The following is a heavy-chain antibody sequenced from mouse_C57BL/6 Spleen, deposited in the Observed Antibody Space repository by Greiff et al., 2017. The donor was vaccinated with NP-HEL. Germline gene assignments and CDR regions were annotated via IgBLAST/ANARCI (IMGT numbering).Heavy chain of an antibody. CDR1: GYAFSSYW. V-gene: IGHV1-80*01. J-gene: IGHJ1*03. CDR3: ARYYDYWYFDV. D-gene: IGHD2-4*01. Sequence: VKVVESGAELVKPGASVKISCKASGYAFSSYWMNWVKQRPGKGLEWIGQIYPGDGDTNYNGKFKGKATLTADKSSSTAYMQLSSLTSEDSAVYFCARYYDYWYFDVWGTGTTVTVSS. CDR2: IYPGDGDT.